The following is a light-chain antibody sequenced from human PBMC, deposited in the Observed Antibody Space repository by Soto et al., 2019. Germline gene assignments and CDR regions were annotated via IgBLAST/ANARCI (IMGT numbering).Light chain of an antibody. CDR2: WAS. CDR1: QSVIHTSNNKSY. Sequence: DIVMTQSPDSLAVSLGERATINCKSSQSVIHTSNNKSYLAWYQQKAGQPPELLLYWASARDSGVPDRFSGSGSGTDFTLTISSLQAEDVAVYYCQQYKNGWTFGQGTKVEIK. J-gene: IGKJ1*01. V-gene: IGKV4-1*01. CDR3: QQYKNGWT.